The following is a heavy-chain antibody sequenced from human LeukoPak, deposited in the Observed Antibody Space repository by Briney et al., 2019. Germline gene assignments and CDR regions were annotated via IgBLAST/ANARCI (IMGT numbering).Heavy chain of an antibody. J-gene: IGHJ4*02. CDR3: AKTRGILFGETY. Sequence: GGSLRLSCAASDFTFSSYAMSWVRQAPGKGLEWVSAISGSGKSTYYADSVKGRFTISRDNSKNTLYLQMNSLRAEDTAVYYCAKTRGILFGETYWGQGTLVTVSS. CDR2: ISGSGKST. D-gene: IGHD3-10*02. CDR1: DFTFSSYA. V-gene: IGHV3-23*01.